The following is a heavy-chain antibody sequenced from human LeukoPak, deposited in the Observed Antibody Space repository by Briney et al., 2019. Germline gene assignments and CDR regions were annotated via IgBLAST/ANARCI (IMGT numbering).Heavy chain of an antibody. Sequence: GGSLRLSCAASGFTFSSYSMNWVRQAPGKGLEWVSFIRSSSSHIYYADSVKGRFTISRDNAKNSLYLQMNSLRAEDTAVYYCARSFAHDDAFDIWGQGTMVTVSS. V-gene: IGHV3-21*01. D-gene: IGHD3-16*01. CDR2: IRSSSSHI. CDR1: GFTFSSYS. J-gene: IGHJ3*02. CDR3: ARSFAHDDAFDI.